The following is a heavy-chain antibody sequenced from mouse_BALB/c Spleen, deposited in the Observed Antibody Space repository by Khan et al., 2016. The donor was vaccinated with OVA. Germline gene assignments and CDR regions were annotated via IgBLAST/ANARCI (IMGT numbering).Heavy chain of an antibody. CDR2: ISPGSGTP. Sequence: DLVKPGASVKLSCKASGYTFTSYWINWIKQRPGQGLEWIGRISPGSGTPYYNEMFKGKATLTVDISYNAAYIQLSSLSSEDSAVDFCARENCYGSSHYAMDYWGQGTSVTVSS. CDR3: ARENCYGSSHYAMDY. V-gene: IGHV1S41*01. CDR1: GYTFTSYW. J-gene: IGHJ4*01. D-gene: IGHD1-1*01.